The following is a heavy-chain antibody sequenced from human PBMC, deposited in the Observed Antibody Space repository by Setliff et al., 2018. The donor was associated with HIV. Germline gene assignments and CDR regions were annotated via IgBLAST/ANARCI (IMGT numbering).Heavy chain of an antibody. CDR3: ASHSHYYYYGMDV. Sequence: ASVKVSCKASGYTFTSYGISWVRQAPGQGLAWMGWISAYNGNTNYAQKLQGRVTMTTDTSTSTAYMELRSLRSDDTAVYYCASHSHYYYYGMDVWGQGTTVTVSS. J-gene: IGHJ6*02. V-gene: IGHV1-18*01. CDR1: GYTFTSYG. CDR2: ISAYNGNT. D-gene: IGHD6-13*01.